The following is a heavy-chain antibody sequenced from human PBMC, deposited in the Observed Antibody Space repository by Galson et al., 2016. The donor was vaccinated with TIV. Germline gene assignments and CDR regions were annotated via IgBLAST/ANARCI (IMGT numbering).Heavy chain of an antibody. Sequence: SLRLSCAASGFSFSAYGMHWVRQAPGKGLEWVSTISGTGEITVYADSVRGHFIISRDNSKNTLYLQMNNLRAEDTAVYYCAKYLWTYVWSTFDNWGQGTPVTVSS. J-gene: IGHJ4*02. CDR3: AKYLWTYVWSTFDN. CDR1: GFSFSAYG. D-gene: IGHD3/OR15-3a*01. CDR2: ISGTGEIT. V-gene: IGHV3-23*01.